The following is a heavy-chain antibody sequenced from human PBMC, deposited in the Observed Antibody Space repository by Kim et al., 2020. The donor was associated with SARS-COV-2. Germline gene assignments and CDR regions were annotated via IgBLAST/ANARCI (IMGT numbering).Heavy chain of an antibody. V-gene: IGHV4-39*01. CDR3: ARIYSSNFYMDV. D-gene: IGHD2-15*01. J-gene: IGHJ6*03. Sequence: SETLSLTCTVSGGSLSGSGSSWGLAWIRQPPGKGLEWFGNIYSGAATYYSPSLKSRVTMSADTSESQFSLRLSSVAAADTPAYYCARIYSSNFYMDVWG. CDR1: GGSLSGSGSS. CDR2: IYSGAAT.